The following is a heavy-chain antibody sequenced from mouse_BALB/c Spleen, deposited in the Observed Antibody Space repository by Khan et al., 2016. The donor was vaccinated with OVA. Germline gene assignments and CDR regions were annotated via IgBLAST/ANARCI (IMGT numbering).Heavy chain of an antibody. V-gene: IGHV2-6-1*01. J-gene: IGHJ4*01. CDR3: ARQPYYHYYIMDY. CDR1: GFSLTNYG. CDR2: IWSDGSA. Sequence: VQLQESGPGLVAPSQSLSITCTISGFSLTNYGVHWVRQPPGKGLEWLVVIWSDGSATYNSALKSRLSISKDNSKKQVFLKMNSLQTDDTAMYYCARQPYYHYYIMDYGGQGTSVTVSS. D-gene: IGHD2-10*01.